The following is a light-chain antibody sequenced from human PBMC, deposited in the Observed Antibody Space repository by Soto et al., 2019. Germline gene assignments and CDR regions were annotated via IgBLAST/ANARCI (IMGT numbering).Light chain of an antibody. CDR1: QSVGTS. V-gene: IGKV3-11*01. CDR2: ESS. CDR3: QQRANWPLT. Sequence: ETVLTQSRATLSLSPGERATLSCRASQSVGTSLAWYQQKPGQAPRLLFYESSNRATGIPARFSGGGSGTDFTLTISGLDPEDFAVYYCQQRANWPLTFGGGTKLEI. J-gene: IGKJ4*01.